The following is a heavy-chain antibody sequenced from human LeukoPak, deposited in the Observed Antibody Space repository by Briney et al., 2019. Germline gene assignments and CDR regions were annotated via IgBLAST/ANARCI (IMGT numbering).Heavy chain of an antibody. Sequence: GGSLRLSCAAAGFTFSSYEMKWVRQAPGKGLEGVSYLSSSSSNKYYADSVKGRFTISRDNAKNSLYLQMNSLRAEDTAVYYCAELGITMIGGVWGKGTTVTISS. D-gene: IGHD3-10*02. V-gene: IGHV3-48*03. CDR3: AELGITMIGGV. CDR1: GFTFSSYE. CDR2: LSSSSSNK. J-gene: IGHJ6*04.